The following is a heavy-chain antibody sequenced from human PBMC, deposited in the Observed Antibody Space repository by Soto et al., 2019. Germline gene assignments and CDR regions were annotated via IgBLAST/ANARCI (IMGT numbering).Heavy chain of an antibody. Sequence: ASVKVYCKASGYTFTSYGISCVRQASGQGLEWMGWISAYNGNTNYAQKLQGRVTMTTDTSTSSAYMELRSLSSDDTAVYFCARFRKYSSGWCDYWGQGTLVTVSS. V-gene: IGHV1-18*01. CDR3: ARFRKYSSGWCDY. CDR2: ISAYNGNT. CDR1: GYTFTSYG. J-gene: IGHJ4*02. D-gene: IGHD6-19*01.